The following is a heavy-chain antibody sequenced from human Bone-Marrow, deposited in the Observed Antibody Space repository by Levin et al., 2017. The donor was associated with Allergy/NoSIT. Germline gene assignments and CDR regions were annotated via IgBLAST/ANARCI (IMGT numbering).Heavy chain of an antibody. CDR3: ATASYATGAYDWNDNPYFYAVDV. CDR2: MGHDETSD. Sequence: GGSLRLSCAVSGFGLHTFGIQWVRQSPGKGLEWLAAMGHDETSDFYEDSVKGRFTLYRDISKNTIYLQMNSLRPEDTALYYCATASYATGAYDWNDNPYFYAVDVWGQGTTVTV. V-gene: IGHV3-33*03. J-gene: IGHJ6*02. D-gene: IGHD1-20*01. CDR1: GFGLHTFG.